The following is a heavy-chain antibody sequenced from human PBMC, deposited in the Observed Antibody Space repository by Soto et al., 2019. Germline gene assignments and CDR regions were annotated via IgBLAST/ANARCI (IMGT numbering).Heavy chain of an antibody. CDR3: AGVVWFRGMDV. V-gene: IGHV6-1*01. J-gene: IGHJ6*02. Sequence: QTLSLTCDISGDSVPSSSAAWNWIRQSPSRGLEWLGRTYYRSKWIHEYTVSMESRITINPDTSKNQFSLHIYSVTPEDTAVYYCAGVVWFRGMDVWGQGTPVTVSS. CDR1: GDSVPSSSAA. D-gene: IGHD3-16*01. CDR2: TYYRSKWIH.